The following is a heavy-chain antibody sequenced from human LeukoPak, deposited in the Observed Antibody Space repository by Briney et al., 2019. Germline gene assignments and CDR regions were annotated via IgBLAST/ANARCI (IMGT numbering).Heavy chain of an antibody. CDR1: GFTFSSYW. D-gene: IGHD5-18*01. Sequence: PGGSLRLSCAASGFTFSSYWMSWVRQAPGKGLEWVANIKQDGSEKYYVDSVKGRFTISRDNAKNSLYLQMNSLRAEDTAVYYCATDLYTAMAGTFDYWGQGTLVTVSS. CDR3: ATDLYTAMAGTFDY. J-gene: IGHJ4*02. V-gene: IGHV3-7*01. CDR2: IKQDGSEK.